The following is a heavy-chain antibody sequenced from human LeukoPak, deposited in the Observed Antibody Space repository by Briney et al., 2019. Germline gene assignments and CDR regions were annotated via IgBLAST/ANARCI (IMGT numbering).Heavy chain of an antibody. CDR3: ARVHWGVDPFDAFDI. CDR1: GFTFSSYS. J-gene: IGHJ3*02. V-gene: IGHV3-21*01. CDR2: ISSTSTYI. D-gene: IGHD7-27*01. Sequence: GSLRLSCAASGFTFSSYSMNWVRQAPGKGLEWVSSISSTSTYIYYADSVKGRFTISRDNAKNSLYLQMNSLRAEDTAVYYCARVHWGVDPFDAFDIWGQGTMVTVSS.